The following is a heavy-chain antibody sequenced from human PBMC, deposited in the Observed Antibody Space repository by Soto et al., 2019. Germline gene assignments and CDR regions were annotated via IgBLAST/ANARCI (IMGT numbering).Heavy chain of an antibody. CDR3: ARHKSTMCRGASCYYYCMDV. Sequence: GGSLRLSCAASGFTFSSYGMHWVRQAPGKGLEWVAVIWYDGSNKYYADSVKGRFTISRDNSKNTLYLQMNSLRAEDTAVYYCARHKSTMCRGASCYYYCMDVWGKGTTVTVSS. CDR2: IWYDGSNK. V-gene: IGHV3-33*01. J-gene: IGHJ6*04. CDR1: GFTFSSYG. D-gene: IGHD3-10*01.